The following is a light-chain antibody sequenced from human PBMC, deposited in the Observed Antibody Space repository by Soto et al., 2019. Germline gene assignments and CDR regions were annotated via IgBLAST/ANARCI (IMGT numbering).Light chain of an antibody. Sequence: DIQMTQSPSSLSASVGDRVTITCRASQGISTYLVWYQQKPGTVPKLLIFAASTLQSGVPSRFRVSGSGTDFTLNISSMQTEDVANYYCQSYIGAPWTFGQVSKVEI. V-gene: IGKV1-27*01. CDR2: AAS. J-gene: IGKJ1*01. CDR1: QGISTY. CDR3: QSYIGAPWT.